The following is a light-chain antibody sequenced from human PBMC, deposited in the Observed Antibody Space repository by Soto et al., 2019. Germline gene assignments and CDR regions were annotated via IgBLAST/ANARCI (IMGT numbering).Light chain of an antibody. CDR3: QQYNHWPRT. CDR1: QSVSNN. V-gene: IGKV3-15*01. CDR2: GAS. J-gene: IGKJ1*01. Sequence: ESVLTQSPGTLSLSPGERATLSCRASQSVSNNYLAWYQQKPGQAPRLLIYGASTRATGIPARFSGSGSGTEFTLTISSLQSEDFAVYYCQQYNHWPRTFGQGTKVDIK.